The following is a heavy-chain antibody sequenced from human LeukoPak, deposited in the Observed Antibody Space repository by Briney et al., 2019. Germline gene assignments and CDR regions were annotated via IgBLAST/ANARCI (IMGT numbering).Heavy chain of an antibody. CDR2: ISSRGSTI. CDR1: GFTFSSYE. J-gene: IGHJ6*04. CDR3: ARDPYYDILTGLPPYYYYGMDV. V-gene: IGHV3-48*03. D-gene: IGHD3-9*01. Sequence: GGSLRLSCAASGFTFSSYEMNWVRQAPGKGLEGVSYISSRGSTIYYADSVKGRFTISRDNAKNSLYLQMNSLRAEDTAVYYCARDPYYDILTGLPPYYYYGMDVWGKGTTVTVSS.